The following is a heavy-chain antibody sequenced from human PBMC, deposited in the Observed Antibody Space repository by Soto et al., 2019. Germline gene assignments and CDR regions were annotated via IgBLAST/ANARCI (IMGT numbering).Heavy chain of an antibody. Sequence: EVQLVESGGGLVQPGGSLRLSCAASGFTFSIYWMHWVRQVPGKGLVWVSRINSDGRSISYADSVKGRFTISRDNAKNTLYLQMNSLRAEDTAVYYCARTNMRYAFDMWGQGTMVTVSS. CDR3: ARTNMRYAFDM. D-gene: IGHD3-16*01. J-gene: IGHJ3*02. CDR2: INSDGRSI. CDR1: GFTFSIYW. V-gene: IGHV3-74*01.